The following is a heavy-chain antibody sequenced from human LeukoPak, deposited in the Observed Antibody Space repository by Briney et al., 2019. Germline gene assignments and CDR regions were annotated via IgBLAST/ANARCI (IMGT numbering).Heavy chain of an antibody. CDR1: GGSISSYY. V-gene: IGHV4-59*01. CDR3: ARETRYSGYDLGVGFDY. Sequence: SETLSLTCTVSGGSISSYYWSWIRQPPGKGLEWIGYIYYSGSTNYNPSLKSRVTISVDTSKNQFSLKLSSVTAADTAVYYCARETRYSGYDLGVGFDYWGQGTLVTVSS. CDR2: IYYSGST. J-gene: IGHJ4*02. D-gene: IGHD5-12*01.